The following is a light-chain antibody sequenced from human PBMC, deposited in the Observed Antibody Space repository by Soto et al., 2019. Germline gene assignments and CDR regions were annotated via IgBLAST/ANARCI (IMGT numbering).Light chain of an antibody. CDR1: QSISNW. J-gene: IGKJ4*01. CDR2: KAS. Sequence: DIQMTHSPSTLSASVGDRVTITCRASQSISNWLAWYQQKPGKAPKLLIYKASSLESGVPSRFSGSGSGTEFTLTISSLQTDDFATYYCQQYNSYPLTFGGGTKVDVK. CDR3: QQYNSYPLT. V-gene: IGKV1-5*03.